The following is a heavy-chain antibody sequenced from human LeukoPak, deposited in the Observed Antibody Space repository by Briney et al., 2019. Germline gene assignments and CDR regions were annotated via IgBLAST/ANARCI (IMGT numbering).Heavy chain of an antibody. CDR3: ARDPSGSYSYYFDY. CDR2: ISYAGSNK. V-gene: IGHV3-30*04. Sequence: GGSLKLSCAASGFAFSGSAIHWVRQAPGKGLEWVAVISYAGSNKYYADSVKGRFTISRDNSKNTLYLQMNSLRAEDTAVYYCARDPSGSYSYYFDYWGQGTLVTVSS. CDR1: GFAFSGSA. J-gene: IGHJ4*02. D-gene: IGHD1-26*01.